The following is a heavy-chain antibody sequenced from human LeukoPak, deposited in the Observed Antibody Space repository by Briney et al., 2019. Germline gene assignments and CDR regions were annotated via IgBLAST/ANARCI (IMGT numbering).Heavy chain of an antibody. CDR2: ISYDGSNK. V-gene: IGHV3-30-3*01. Sequence: PGGSLRLSCAASGFTFSSYAMHWVCQAPGKGLERVAVISYDGSNKYYADSVKGRFTISRDNSKNTLYLQKNSLRAEDTAVYYCAREGSGLLYYYYGMDVWGQGTTVTVSS. D-gene: IGHD3-10*01. CDR3: AREGSGLLYYYYGMDV. CDR1: GFTFSSYA. J-gene: IGHJ6*02.